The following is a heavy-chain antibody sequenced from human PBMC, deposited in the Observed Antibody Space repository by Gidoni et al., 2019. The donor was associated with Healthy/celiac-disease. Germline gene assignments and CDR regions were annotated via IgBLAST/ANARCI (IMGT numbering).Heavy chain of an antibody. Sequence: EVQLVASGGGLVKPGGPRRLSCAASGFTFSSHSINWVRQAPGKGLEWVSSISSSSSYLYYADSVKGRFTISRDNAKNSLYLQMDGLRAEYSAVCYCAKGHCSGGSCYSGFDYWGQGTLVTVSS. J-gene: IGHJ4*02. CDR2: ISSSSSYL. V-gene: IGHV3-21*01. D-gene: IGHD2-15*01. CDR1: GFTFSSHS. CDR3: AKGHCSGGSCYSGFDY.